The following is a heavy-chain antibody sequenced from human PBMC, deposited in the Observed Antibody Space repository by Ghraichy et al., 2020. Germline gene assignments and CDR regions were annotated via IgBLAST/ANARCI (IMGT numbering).Heavy chain of an antibody. D-gene: IGHD3-3*01. V-gene: IGHV4-34*01. CDR3: ARGRITIFGVVISFDY. J-gene: IGHJ4*02. CDR1: GGSFSGYH. Sequence: SETLSLTCAVYGGSFSGYHWSWIRQPPGKGLEWIGEINHSGSTNYNPSLKSRVTISVDTSKNQFSLKLSSVTAADTAVYYCARGRITIFGVVISFDYWGQGTLVTVSS. CDR2: INHSGST.